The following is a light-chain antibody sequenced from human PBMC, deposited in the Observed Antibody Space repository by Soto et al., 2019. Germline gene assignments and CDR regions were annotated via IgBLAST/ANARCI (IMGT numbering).Light chain of an antibody. CDR3: AAWDDSVNGPV. V-gene: IGLV1-44*01. J-gene: IGLJ3*02. CDR1: SSNIGTNT. CDR2: SNN. Sequence: QSVLTQPPSASGTPGQRVTISCSGSSSNIGTNTVNWYQQLPGTAPKLLIYSNNQRPSGVPDRFSGSKSGTSGSLAISGLQSEDEADYYCAAWDDSVNGPVFGGGTQLTVL.